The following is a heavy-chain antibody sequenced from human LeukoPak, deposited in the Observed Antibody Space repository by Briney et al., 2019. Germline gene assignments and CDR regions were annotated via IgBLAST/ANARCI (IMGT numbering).Heavy chain of an antibody. V-gene: IGHV1-2*02. CDR2: INPNSGGT. CDR1: GYTFTGYY. CDR3: AKAFQRRDGYNDDY. Sequence: ASVKVSCKASGYTFTGYYMHWVRLAPGQGLEWMGSINPNSGGTNYAQKFQGRVTMTRDTSISTASMELSRLRSDDTAVYYWAKAFQRRDGYNDDYWGQGTLVTVSS. J-gene: IGHJ4*02. D-gene: IGHD5-24*01.